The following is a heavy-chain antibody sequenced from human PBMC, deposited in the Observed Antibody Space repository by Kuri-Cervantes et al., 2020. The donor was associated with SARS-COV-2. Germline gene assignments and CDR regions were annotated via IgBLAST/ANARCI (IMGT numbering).Heavy chain of an antibody. J-gene: IGHJ4*02. D-gene: IGHD1-26*01. V-gene: IGHV4-59*12. Sequence: SETLSLTCTVSGGSISSYYWSWIRQPPGKGLEWIGYIYYSGSTNYNPSLMSRVTMSVDTSKNQFSLKLSSVTAADTAVYYCARDYSGGWGYWGQGTLVTVSS. CDR1: GGSISSYY. CDR2: IYYSGST. CDR3: ARDYSGGWGY.